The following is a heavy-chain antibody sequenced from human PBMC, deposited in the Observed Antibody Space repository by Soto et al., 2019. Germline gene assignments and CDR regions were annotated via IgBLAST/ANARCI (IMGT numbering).Heavy chain of an antibody. J-gene: IGHJ5*02. CDR1: GFTFSDYY. D-gene: IGHD2-2*02. V-gene: IGHV3-11*06. CDR3: VRDSSDIVVVPAAIEGVRAP. Sequence: QVYLVESGGGLVKPGGSLRLSCSASGFTFSDYYMSWIRQAPGKGLEWISFISGSSNNVRYADSVEGRFTISRDNVKNSLYLQMNSLGVENTAVYYCVRDSSDIVVVPAAIEGVRAPWGQGTLVTVSS. CDR2: ISGSSNNV.